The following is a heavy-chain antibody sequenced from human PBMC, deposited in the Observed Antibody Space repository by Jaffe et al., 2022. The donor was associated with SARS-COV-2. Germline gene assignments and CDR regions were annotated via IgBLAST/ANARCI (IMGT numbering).Heavy chain of an antibody. V-gene: IGHV4-34*01. CDR2: INHSGST. CDR3: ASTLGQWLVPSGYYYYYGMDV. CDR1: GGSFSGYY. Sequence: QVQLQQWGAGLLKPSETLSLTCAVYGGSFSGYYWSWIRQPPGKGLEWIGEINHSGSTNYNPSLKSRVTISVDTSKNQFSLKLSSVTAADTAVYYCASTLGQWLVPSGYYYYYGMDVWGQGTTVTVSS. D-gene: IGHD6-19*01. J-gene: IGHJ6*02.